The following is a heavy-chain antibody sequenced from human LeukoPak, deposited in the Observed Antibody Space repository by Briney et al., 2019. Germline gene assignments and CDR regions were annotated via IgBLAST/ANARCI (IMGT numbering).Heavy chain of an antibody. CDR3: ARDADSGYYYYGMDV. CDR1: GGSISRGGYY. J-gene: IGHJ6*02. CDR2: IYYSGST. D-gene: IGHD1-26*01. Sequence: SETLSLTCTVSGGSISRGGYYWRWIRQHPGKGLEWIGYIYYSGSTYYNPSLKSRVTISVDSSKNQFSLKLSSVTAADTAVYYCARDADSGYYYYGMDVWGQGTTVTVSS. V-gene: IGHV4-31*03.